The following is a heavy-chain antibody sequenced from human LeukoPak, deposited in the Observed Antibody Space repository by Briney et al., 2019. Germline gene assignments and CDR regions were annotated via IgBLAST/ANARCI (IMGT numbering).Heavy chain of an antibody. CDR2: IYTSGST. V-gene: IGHV4-4*07. CDR1: GGSISSYY. J-gene: IGHJ2*01. CDR3: ARDAKRKALYYDFWSGYQYWYFDL. D-gene: IGHD3-3*01. Sequence: SETLSLTCTVSGGSISSYYWSWIRQPAGKGLEWVGRIYTSGSTNYNPSLKSRVTMPVDTSKNQFSLKLSSVTAADTAVYYCARDAKRKALYYDFWSGYQYWYFDLWGRGTLVTVSS.